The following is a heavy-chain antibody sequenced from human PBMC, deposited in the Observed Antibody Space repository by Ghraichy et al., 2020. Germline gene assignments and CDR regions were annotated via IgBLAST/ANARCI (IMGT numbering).Heavy chain of an antibody. D-gene: IGHD2-21*02. CDR2: ISGSGGNI. V-gene: IGHV3-23*01. J-gene: IGHJ4*03. CDR3: ANFATCGGDCYSSNYYTSRLYV. CDR1: GFNFRSYS. Sequence: GGSLRLSCAASGFNFRSYSLNWVRRAPGKGLEWVSGISGSGGNIYYAESVKGRFIASRDNSKNMGYLQMNSLRAGDTAVYYCANFATCGGDCYSSNYYTSRLYVWGQATLVTVSS.